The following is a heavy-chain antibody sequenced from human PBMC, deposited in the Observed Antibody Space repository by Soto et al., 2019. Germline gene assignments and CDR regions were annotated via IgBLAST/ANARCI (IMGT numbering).Heavy chain of an antibody. CDR1: GFTFSDHY. V-gene: IGHV3-72*01. D-gene: IGHD3-3*01. Sequence: GGSLRLSCAASGFTFSDHYMDWVRQAPGKGLEWVGRTRNKANSYTTEYAASVKGRFTISRNDSKNSLYLQMNSLKTEDTAVYYCAREPGKGYDFWSGYYTGPYYYGMDVWGQGTTVTVSS. J-gene: IGHJ6*02. CDR2: TRNKANSYTT. CDR3: AREPGKGYDFWSGYYTGPYYYGMDV.